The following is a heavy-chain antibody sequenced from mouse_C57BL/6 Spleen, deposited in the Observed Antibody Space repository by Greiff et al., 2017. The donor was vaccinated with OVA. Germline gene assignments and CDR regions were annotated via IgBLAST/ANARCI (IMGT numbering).Heavy chain of an antibody. J-gene: IGHJ2*01. Sequence: QVQLQQPGAELVRPGSSVKLSCKASGYTFTSYWMHWVKQRPIQGLEWIGNIDPSDSETHYNQKFKDKATLTVDKSSSTAYMQLSSLTSEDSAVYYCARGSGSSYNYCDYWGQGTTLTVSS. CDR1: GYTFTSYW. D-gene: IGHD1-1*01. V-gene: IGHV1-52*01. CDR2: IDPSDSET. CDR3: ARGSGSSYNYCDY.